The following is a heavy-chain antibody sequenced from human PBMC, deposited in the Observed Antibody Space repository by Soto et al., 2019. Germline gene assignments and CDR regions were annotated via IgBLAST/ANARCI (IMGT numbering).Heavy chain of an antibody. CDR1: GYTFTGYY. V-gene: IGHV1-2*04. D-gene: IGHD2-2*01. CDR2: INPNSGGT. Sequence: ASVKVSCKASGYTFTGYYMHWVRQAPGQGLEWMGWINPNSGGTRYAQKFQGWVTMTRDTSISTAYMELSRLRSDDTAVYYFASANCSSTSCYDAFDIWGQGTMVTVSS. J-gene: IGHJ3*02. CDR3: ASANCSSTSCYDAFDI.